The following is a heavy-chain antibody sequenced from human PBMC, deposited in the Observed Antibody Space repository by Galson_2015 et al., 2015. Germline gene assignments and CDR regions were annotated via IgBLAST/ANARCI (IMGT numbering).Heavy chain of an antibody. D-gene: IGHD3-3*01. CDR2: IVVGSGNT. CDR3: AAIAKTYPDNYDFWSGQHDAFDI. V-gene: IGHV1-58*01. Sequence: SVKVSCKASGFTFTSSAVQWVRQARGQRLEWIEWIVVGSGNTNYAQKFQERVTITRDMSTSTAYMELSSLRSEDTAVYYCAAIAKTYPDNYDFWSGQHDAFDIWGQGTMVTVSS. CDR1: GFTFTSSA. J-gene: IGHJ3*02.